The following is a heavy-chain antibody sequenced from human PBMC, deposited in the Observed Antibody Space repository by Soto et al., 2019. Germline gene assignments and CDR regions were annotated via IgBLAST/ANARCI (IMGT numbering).Heavy chain of an antibody. Sequence: QVQLVQSGAEVKKPGASVKVSCKASGYTFTSYAMHWVRQAPGQRLEWMGWINAGNGNTKYSQKFQGRVTITRDTSARTAYMELSSVRSEDTAVYYCARGDFVTYDDYWGQGTLVTVSS. V-gene: IGHV1-3*01. CDR1: GYTFTSYA. CDR3: ARGDFVTYDDY. J-gene: IGHJ4*02. D-gene: IGHD3-16*01. CDR2: INAGNGNT.